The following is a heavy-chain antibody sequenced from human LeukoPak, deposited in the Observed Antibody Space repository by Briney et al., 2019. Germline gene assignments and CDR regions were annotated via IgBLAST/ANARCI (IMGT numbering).Heavy chain of an antibody. V-gene: IGHV4-59*01. J-gene: IGHJ6*03. CDR2: IYYSGST. D-gene: IGHD6-13*01. Sequence: SETLSLTCTVSGGSISRYYWSWIRQPPGKGLEWIGYIYYSGSTNYNPSLKSGVTISVDTSKNQFSLRLSSVTAADTAVYYCARGSSSWWGYYYYYMDVWGKGTTVTVSS. CDR3: ARGSSSWWGYYYYYMDV. CDR1: GGSISRYY.